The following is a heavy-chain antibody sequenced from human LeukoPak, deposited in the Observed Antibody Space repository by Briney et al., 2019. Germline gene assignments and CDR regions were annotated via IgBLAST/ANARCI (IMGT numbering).Heavy chain of an antibody. CDR1: GFTFSSYW. CDR2: INQAGSEK. J-gene: IGHJ6*03. Sequence: PGGSLRLSCAASGFTFSSYWMSWVRQAPGKGLEWVANINQAGSEKYYVDSVKGRFTISRDNAKISLYLQMNSLRAEDTAVYYCARDPGVALPLNYYMDVWGKGTTVTVSS. D-gene: IGHD2-15*01. V-gene: IGHV3-7*01. CDR3: ARDPGVALPLNYYMDV.